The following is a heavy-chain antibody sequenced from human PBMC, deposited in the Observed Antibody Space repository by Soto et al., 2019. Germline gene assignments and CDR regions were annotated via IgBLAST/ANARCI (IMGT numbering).Heavy chain of an antibody. CDR1: GFTFSSYA. CDR3: AKDASYNWNYEDAFDI. D-gene: IGHD1-7*01. CDR2: ISGSGGST. V-gene: IGHV3-23*01. J-gene: IGHJ3*02. Sequence: GGSLRLSCAASGFTFSSYAMSWVRQAPGKGLEWVSAISGSGGSTYYADSVKGRFTISRDNSKNTLYLQMNSLRAEDTAVYYCAKDASYNWNYEDAFDIWGQGTMVTVSS.